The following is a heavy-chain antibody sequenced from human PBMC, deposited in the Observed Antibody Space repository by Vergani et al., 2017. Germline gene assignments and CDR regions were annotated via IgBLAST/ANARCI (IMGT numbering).Heavy chain of an antibody. CDR3: TXGYIDWLLLDWFDP. D-gene: IGHD3-9*01. CDR2: IKSKTDGGTT. Sequence: EVQLVESGGGLVKPGGSLRLSCAASGFTFSNAWMSWVRQAPGKGLEWVGRIKSKTDGGTTDYAAPVKGRFTISRDDSKNTLYLQMNSLKTEDTAVYYCTXGYIDWLLLDWFDPWGQGTLVTVSS. CDR1: GFTFSNAW. J-gene: IGHJ5*02. V-gene: IGHV3-15*01.